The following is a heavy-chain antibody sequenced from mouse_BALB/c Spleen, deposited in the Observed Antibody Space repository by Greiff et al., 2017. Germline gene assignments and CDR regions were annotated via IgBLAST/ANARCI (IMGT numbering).Heavy chain of an antibody. J-gene: IGHJ1*01. D-gene: IGHD1-1*01. CDR1: GYTFTSYW. Sequence: QVQLQQSGPELVRPGASVKMSCKASGYTFTSYWMRWVKQRPGQGLEWIGMLDPSNSGTRLNQKFKDKATLNVDKSSNTAYMQLSSLTSEDSAVYYCARSGGSRRDWYFDVWGAGTTVTVSS. CDR2: LDPSNSGT. CDR3: ARSGGSRRDWYFDV. V-gene: IGHV1S127*01.